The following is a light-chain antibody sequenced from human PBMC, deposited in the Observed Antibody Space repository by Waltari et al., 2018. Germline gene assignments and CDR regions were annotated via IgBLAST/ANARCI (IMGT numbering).Light chain of an antibody. Sequence: EIVLTQSPGTLSLSPGERATLSCRASQIVSSSYLAWYQQKPGQAPRLLIYGASSRATGSPDRFSGSGSGTDFTLTISRLEPEDFAVYYCQQYGSSPYTFGQGTKLEIK. CDR1: QIVSSSY. V-gene: IGKV3-20*01. J-gene: IGKJ2*01. CDR2: GAS. CDR3: QQYGSSPYT.